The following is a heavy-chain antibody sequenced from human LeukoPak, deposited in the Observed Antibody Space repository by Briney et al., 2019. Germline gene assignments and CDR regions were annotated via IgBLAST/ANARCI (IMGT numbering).Heavy chain of an antibody. V-gene: IGHV3-7*01. CDR1: GFTFTSYW. Sequence: PGGSLRLSCAASGFTFTSYWMSWVRLAPGKELEWVANIKQDGSEKYYVDSVKGRFTISRDNAKNSLYLQMNSLRAEDTAVYYCAREEYGDPLWWGQGTLVTVAS. CDR3: AREEYGDPLW. J-gene: IGHJ4*02. CDR2: IKQDGSEK. D-gene: IGHD4-17*01.